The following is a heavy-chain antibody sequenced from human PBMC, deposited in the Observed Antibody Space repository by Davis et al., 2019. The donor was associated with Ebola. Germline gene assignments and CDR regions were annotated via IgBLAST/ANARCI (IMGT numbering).Heavy chain of an antibody. CDR2: ISAYNGNT. Sequence: ASVKVSCKASGYTFTNYGITWVRQAPGQGLEWMGWISAYNGNTNYVQKLQGRVTMTTDTSTSTAYMELRSLRSDDTAVYYCARDGYSSGWYNDYGMDVWGKGTTVTVSS. D-gene: IGHD6-19*01. CDR3: ARDGYSSGWYNDYGMDV. J-gene: IGHJ6*04. CDR1: GYTFTNYG. V-gene: IGHV1-18*04.